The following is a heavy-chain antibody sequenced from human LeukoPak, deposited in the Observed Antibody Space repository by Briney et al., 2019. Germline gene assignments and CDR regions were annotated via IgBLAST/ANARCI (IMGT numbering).Heavy chain of an antibody. V-gene: IGHV4-59*08. CDR1: GGSISSYY. D-gene: IGHD5-18*01. CDR3: ARLAPCGDNYGCGSHFDY. Sequence: SETLSLTCTVSGGSISSYYWNWIRQPPGKGLEWIGYIYYSGSINYNPSLKSRVAISVDTSKNQFSLKLTSVTAADTAVYYCARLAPCGDNYGCGSHFDYWGQGTLVTVSS. CDR2: IYYSGSI. J-gene: IGHJ4*02.